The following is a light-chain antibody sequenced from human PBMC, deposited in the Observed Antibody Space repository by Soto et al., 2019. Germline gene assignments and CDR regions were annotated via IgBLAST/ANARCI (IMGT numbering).Light chain of an antibody. CDR1: PSNVGGYNL. Sequence: QAASVSGSPGQSITISCTGTPSNVGGYNLVSWYQQHPGRAPELIIYEGTQRPSGVSARFSGSKSGNTASLTISGLQADDEADYYCCSYAGNGYVFGTGTKVTVL. V-gene: IGLV2-23*01. CDR2: EGT. J-gene: IGLJ1*01. CDR3: CSYAGNGYV.